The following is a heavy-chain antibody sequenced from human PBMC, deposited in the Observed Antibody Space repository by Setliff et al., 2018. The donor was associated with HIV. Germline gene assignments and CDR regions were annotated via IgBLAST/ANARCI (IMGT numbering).Heavy chain of an antibody. V-gene: IGHV4-34*01. CDR1: GGSFSDYY. D-gene: IGHD2-8*02. CDR2: ITHSGRS. CDR3: ARASYAYWYSIPRNCYYHMDV. J-gene: IGHJ6*03. Sequence: PSETLSLTCAVHGGSFSDYYWSWIRQPPGKGLEWIGEITHSGRSNYSPSLRSRVTTSMDTSKNQFSLKLSSVTAADTAVYYCARASYAYWYSIPRNCYYHMDVWGTGTTVTVSS.